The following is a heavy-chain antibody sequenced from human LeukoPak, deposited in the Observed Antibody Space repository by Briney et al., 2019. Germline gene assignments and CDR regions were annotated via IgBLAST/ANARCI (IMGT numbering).Heavy chain of an antibody. CDR3: ARVLVVVAATEYYMDV. V-gene: IGHV4-30-2*01. J-gene: IGHJ6*03. Sequence: PSETLSLTCTVSGGSVSSGGYYWSWIRQPPGKGLEWIGYIYHSGSTYYNPSLKSRVTISVDRSKNQFSLKLISVTAADTAVYYCARVLVVVAATEYYMDVWGKGTTVTVSS. D-gene: IGHD2-15*01. CDR2: IYHSGST. CDR1: GGSVSSGGYY.